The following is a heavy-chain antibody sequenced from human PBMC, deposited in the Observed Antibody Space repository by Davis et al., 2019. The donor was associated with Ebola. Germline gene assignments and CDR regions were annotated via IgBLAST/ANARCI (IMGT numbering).Heavy chain of an antibody. D-gene: IGHD3-10*01. CDR1: GFTFSSYG. Sequence: PGGSLRLSCAASGFTFSSYGMHWVRQAPGKGLEWVAVISYDGSNKYYADSVKGRFTISRDNSKNTLYLQMNSLRAEDTAVYYCTIWFGAPRGYYYGMDVWGQGTTVTVSS. CDR3: TIWFGAPRGYYYGMDV. J-gene: IGHJ6*02. CDR2: ISYDGSNK. V-gene: IGHV3-30*03.